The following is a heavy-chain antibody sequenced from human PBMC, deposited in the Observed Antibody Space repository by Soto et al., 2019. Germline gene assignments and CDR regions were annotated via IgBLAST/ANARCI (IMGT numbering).Heavy chain of an antibody. CDR2: ISDSSSTI. D-gene: IGHD3-22*01. V-gene: IGHV3-48*01. J-gene: IGHJ4*02. CDR1: GFTFSTYN. Sequence: EVQLVESGGGLVQPGGSLRLSCAASGFTFSTYNMNWVRQAPGKGLGWVSYISDSSSTIHYADSVKGRFTISRDNAKNSLYLQMNSLRAEDTAVYYCARDDYPYYDDSSGYHFDYWGQGALVTVSS. CDR3: ARDDYPYYDDSSGYHFDY.